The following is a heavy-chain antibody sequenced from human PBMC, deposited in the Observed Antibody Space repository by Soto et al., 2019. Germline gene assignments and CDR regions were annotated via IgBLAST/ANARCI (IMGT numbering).Heavy chain of an antibody. J-gene: IGHJ4*02. D-gene: IGHD2-15*01. Sequence: ASVKVSCKASGYTFTSYAMHWVRQAPGQRLEWMGWINAGNGNTKYSQKFQGRVTITRDTSASTAYMELSSLRSEDTAVYYCARVPPKCSGGSCYQDDYWGQGTLVTVSS. CDR2: INAGNGNT. CDR1: GYTFTSYA. CDR3: ARVPPKCSGGSCYQDDY. V-gene: IGHV1-3*01.